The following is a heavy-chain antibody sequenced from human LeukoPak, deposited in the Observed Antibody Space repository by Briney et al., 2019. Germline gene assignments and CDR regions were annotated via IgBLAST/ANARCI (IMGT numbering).Heavy chain of an antibody. CDR1: GFIFSSYR. Sequence: GSLRLSCAASGFIFSSYRMNWVRRAPGKGLEWIGEINHSGSTNYNPSLKSRVTISVDTSKNQFSLKLSSVTAADTAVYYCASGIMGENWGQGTLVTVSS. CDR2: INHSGST. V-gene: IGHV4-34*01. D-gene: IGHD3-16*01. J-gene: IGHJ4*02. CDR3: ASGIMGEN.